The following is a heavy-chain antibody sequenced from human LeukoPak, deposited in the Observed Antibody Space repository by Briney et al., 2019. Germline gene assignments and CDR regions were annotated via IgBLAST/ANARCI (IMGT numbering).Heavy chain of an antibody. CDR3: TRALGSDF. Sequence: ASVKVSCKASGYTFTDYYLNWVRQAPGQGLEWMGWTNPNSGGTNYAQKFQGRVTMTRDTSISTAYMELSSLRSDDTAMYYCTRALGSDFWGQGTPVTVSS. V-gene: IGHV1-2*02. CDR2: TNPNSGGT. J-gene: IGHJ4*02. CDR1: GYTFTDYY. D-gene: IGHD1-26*01.